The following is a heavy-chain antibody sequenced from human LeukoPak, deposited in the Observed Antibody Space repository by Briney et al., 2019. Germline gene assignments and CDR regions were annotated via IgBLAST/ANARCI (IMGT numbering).Heavy chain of an antibody. CDR2: IIPIFGTA. CDR1: GGTFSSYA. Sequence: SVKVSCKASGGTFSSYAIGWVRQAPGQGLEWMGGIIPIFGTANYAQKFQGRVTITADKSTSTAYMELSSLRSEDTAVYYCARDGDGSGSYGWFDPWGQGTLVTVSS. D-gene: IGHD3-10*01. J-gene: IGHJ5*02. CDR3: ARDGDGSGSYGWFDP. V-gene: IGHV1-69*06.